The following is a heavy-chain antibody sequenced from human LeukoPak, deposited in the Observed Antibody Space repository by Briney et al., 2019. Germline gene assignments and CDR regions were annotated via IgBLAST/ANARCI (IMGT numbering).Heavy chain of an antibody. CDR2: IYYSGTT. V-gene: IGHV4-39*07. CDR1: RGSISSPNYY. J-gene: IGHJ3*02. D-gene: IGHD3-22*01. CDR3: ASGASGSDAFDI. Sequence: SETLSLTCSVSRGSISSPNYYWGWIRQSPGKGLEWIGNIYYSGTTYYNPSLPSLKSRVTILIDTSKNQFSLRLRSLTAADTAVYYCASGASGSDAFDIWGQGTMVTVSS.